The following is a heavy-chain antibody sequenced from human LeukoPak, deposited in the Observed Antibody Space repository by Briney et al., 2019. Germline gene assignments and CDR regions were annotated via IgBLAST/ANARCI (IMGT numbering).Heavy chain of an antibody. D-gene: IGHD6-19*01. J-gene: IGHJ5*02. V-gene: IGHV3-23*01. CDR2: TVSRGTT. CDR3: AKCSTSAYTTGWCNWIDP. CDR1: GFTFTSDA. Sequence: GGSLRLSCVASGFTFTSDAMNWVRQAPGKGLEWVSSTVSRGTTQYADSVKGRFTASRDTSKNTLYLQMNSLRADDTAVYYCAKCSTSAYTTGWCNWIDPWGQGTLVTVSS.